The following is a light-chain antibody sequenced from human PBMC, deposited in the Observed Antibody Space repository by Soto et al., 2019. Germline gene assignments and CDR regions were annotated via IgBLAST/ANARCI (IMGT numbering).Light chain of an antibody. CDR3: QQYNTYPWT. CDR1: QTICNW. J-gene: IGKJ1*01. CDR2: DAS. V-gene: IGKV1-5*01. Sequence: DIQLTQSPSTLSASVGDRVTITCRASQTICNWLAWYQQRPGKAPQLLISDASRLESGVPSRFSGSGSGTEFTLNISSLQPDDFATYYCQQYNTYPWTFGQGTKVDIK.